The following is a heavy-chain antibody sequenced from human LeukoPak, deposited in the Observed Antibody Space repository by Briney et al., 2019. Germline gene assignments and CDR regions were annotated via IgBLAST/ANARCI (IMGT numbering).Heavy chain of an antibody. CDR3: VRDLGELPTY. CDR2: ISSSSSTI. J-gene: IGHJ4*02. Sequence: PGGSLRLSCAASGFTFSSYNMNWVRQAPGKGLEWVSYISSSSSTIYYADSVKGRFTISRDNAKNSLYLQMNTLRAEDTAVYYCVRDLGELPTYWGQGTLVTVSS. V-gene: IGHV3-48*01. D-gene: IGHD1-26*01. CDR1: GFTFSSYN.